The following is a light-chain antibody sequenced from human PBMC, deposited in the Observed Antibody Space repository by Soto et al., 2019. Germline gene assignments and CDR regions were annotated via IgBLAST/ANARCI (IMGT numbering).Light chain of an antibody. CDR2: GAS. V-gene: IGKV3-20*01. Sequence: EIVLTQSPGTLSLSPGDRATLSCRASQTISSNYLAWYQQKLGQAPRLLIFGASRRATGIPDRFSGSGSATEFTLTISSLQSEDFAVYYCQQYSQWPLTFGGGTKVDIK. CDR3: QQYSQWPLT. CDR1: QTISSNY. J-gene: IGKJ4*01.